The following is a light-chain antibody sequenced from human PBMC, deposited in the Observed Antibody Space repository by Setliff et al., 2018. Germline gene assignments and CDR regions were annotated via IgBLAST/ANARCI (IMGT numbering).Light chain of an antibody. CDR3: AAWDDSLNGRV. Sequence: QSVLTQPPSASGTPGQRVTISCSGSSSNIGGNTVNWYQQLPGTAPKLLIYSNNQRPSGVPDRFSGSKSGTSASLAISGLQSEDEADYYCAAWDDSLNGRVFGTGTKGTVL. J-gene: IGLJ1*01. CDR2: SNN. V-gene: IGLV1-44*01. CDR1: SSNIGGNT.